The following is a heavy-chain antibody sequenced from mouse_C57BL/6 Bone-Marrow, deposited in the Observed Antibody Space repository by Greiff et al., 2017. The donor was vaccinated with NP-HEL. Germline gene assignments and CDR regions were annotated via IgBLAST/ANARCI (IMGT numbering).Heavy chain of an antibody. Sequence: EVKLMESGGGLVQPGGSMKLSCAASGFTFSDAWMDWVRQSPEKGLEWVAEIRNKANNHATYYAESVKGRFTISRDDSKSSVYLQMNSLRAEDTGIYYCTRRSTMVTTGGAMDYWGQGTSVTVSS. CDR3: TRRSTMVTTGGAMDY. V-gene: IGHV6-6*01. CDR1: GFTFSDAW. D-gene: IGHD2-2*01. J-gene: IGHJ4*01. CDR2: IRNKANNHAT.